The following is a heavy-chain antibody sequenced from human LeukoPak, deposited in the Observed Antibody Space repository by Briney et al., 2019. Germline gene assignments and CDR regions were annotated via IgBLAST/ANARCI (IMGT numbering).Heavy chain of an antibody. D-gene: IGHD3-22*01. CDR3: AKDRKKNPYYYDSSGYSYY. Sequence: GASVKVSCKVSGYTLTELSMHWVRQAPGKGLEWMGGFDPEDGETIYAQKFQGRVTMTEDTSTDTAYMELSSLRSEDTAVYYCAKDRKKNPYYYDSSGYSYYWGQGTLVTVSS. V-gene: IGHV1-24*01. J-gene: IGHJ4*02. CDR1: GYTLTELS. CDR2: FDPEDGET.